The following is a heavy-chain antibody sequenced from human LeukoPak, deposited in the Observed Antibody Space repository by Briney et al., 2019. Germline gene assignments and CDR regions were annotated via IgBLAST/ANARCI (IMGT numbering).Heavy chain of an antibody. D-gene: IGHD3-22*01. V-gene: IGHV3-66*02. CDR2: IDIGGAT. J-gene: IGHJ3*01. CDR1: EFTVGNYY. Sequence: GGSLRLSCAASEFTVGNYYMAWVREAPGKGLEWLSIIDIGGATDYADSVKGRFTISRDKSKNTLYLQMNSLRVEDTAVYYCARDPTVITSWHAFDLWGQGTMVTVSS. CDR3: ARDPTVITSWHAFDL.